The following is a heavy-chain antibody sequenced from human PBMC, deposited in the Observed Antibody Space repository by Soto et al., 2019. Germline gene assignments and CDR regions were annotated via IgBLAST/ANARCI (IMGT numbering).Heavy chain of an antibody. J-gene: IGHJ6*02. CDR3: ARDVSCSGGSCQSYYYYYGMDV. V-gene: IGHV3-33*01. CDR1: GFTFSSYG. CDR2: IWYDGSNK. D-gene: IGHD2-15*01. Sequence: QVQLVESGGGVVQPGRSLRLSCAASGFTFSSYGMHWVRQAPGKGLEWVAVIWYDGSNKYYADSVKGRFTISRDNSKXTXXXQXYSLRAEDTAVYYWARDVSCSGGSCQSYYYYYGMDVWGQGTTVTVSS.